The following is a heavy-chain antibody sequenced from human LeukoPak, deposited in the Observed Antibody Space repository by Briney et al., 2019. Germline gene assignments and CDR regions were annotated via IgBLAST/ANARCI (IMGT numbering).Heavy chain of an antibody. CDR2: ISAYNGNT. CDR1: GYTFTSYG. D-gene: IGHD3-22*01. Sequence: ASVKVSCKASGYTFTSYGISWVRQAPGQGLEWMGWISAYNGNTNYAQKHQGRVTMTTDTSTSTAYMELRSLRSDDTAVYYCARDERSAGYYDSSGYYYLGWFDPWGQGTLVTVSS. V-gene: IGHV1-18*01. CDR3: ARDERSAGYYDSSGYYYLGWFDP. J-gene: IGHJ5*02.